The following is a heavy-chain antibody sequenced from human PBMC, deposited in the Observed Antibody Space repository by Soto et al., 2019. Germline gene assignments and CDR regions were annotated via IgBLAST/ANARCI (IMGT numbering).Heavy chain of an antibody. Sequence: SETLSLTCTVSGGSISSSSYYWGWIRQPPGKGLEWIGSIYYSGSTYYNPSLKSRVTISVDTSKNQFSLKLSSVTAADTAVYYCARERYGGNLDYWGQGTLVTVSS. CDR1: GGSISSSSYY. D-gene: IGHD2-15*01. V-gene: IGHV4-39*07. J-gene: IGHJ4*02. CDR3: ARERYGGNLDY. CDR2: IYYSGST.